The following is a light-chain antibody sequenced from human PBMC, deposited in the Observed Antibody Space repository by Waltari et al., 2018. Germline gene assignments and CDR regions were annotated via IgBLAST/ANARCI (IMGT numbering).Light chain of an antibody. V-gene: IGLV2-8*01. CDR3: SSYAGSNNFVV. CDR2: EVS. CDR1: SSDVGGYNY. Sequence: QSALTQPPSASGSPGQSVTISCTGTSSDVGGYNYVSWYQQHPGKAPKLMIYEVSKRPSCGPDRFSGSKSGNTASLTVSGLQAEDESDYYGSSYAGSNNFVVFGGGTKLTVL. J-gene: IGLJ2*01.